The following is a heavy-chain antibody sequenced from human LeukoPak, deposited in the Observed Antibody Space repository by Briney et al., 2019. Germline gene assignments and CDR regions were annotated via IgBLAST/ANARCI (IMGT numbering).Heavy chain of an antibody. CDR3: VRTSGGGYPMDDY. D-gene: IGHD1-26*01. CDR1: GGSINRSSYY. CDR2: GYYSGSA. J-gene: IGHJ4*02. Sequence: PSEPLSLPCAVSGGSINRSSYYWGWIRQPPGQGLAWIGSGYYSGSAFYNPSLKSRVTISVDTSRNQFSLELTSVTAAHTAVYYCVRTSGGGYPMDDYWGQGTLVTVSS. V-gene: IGHV4-39*01.